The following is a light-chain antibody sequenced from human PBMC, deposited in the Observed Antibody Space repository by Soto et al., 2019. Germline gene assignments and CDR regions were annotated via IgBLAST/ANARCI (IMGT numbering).Light chain of an antibody. CDR1: QSVNLYA. Sequence: EIVLTQSPGTLSLSPGERATLSCRSSQSVNLYALAWYQQKPGQAPRLLIYSASSRATGIPDRFSGSGSGTDFTLTISRLEPEAFVVYYCQYYGSSPWTFGQGTKVEIK. CDR3: QYYGSSPWT. V-gene: IGKV3-20*01. J-gene: IGKJ1*01. CDR2: SAS.